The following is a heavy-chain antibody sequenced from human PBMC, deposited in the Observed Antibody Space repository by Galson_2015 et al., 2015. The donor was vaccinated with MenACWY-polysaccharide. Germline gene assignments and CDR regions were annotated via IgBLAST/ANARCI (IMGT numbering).Heavy chain of an antibody. CDR2: FRSSSSTI. Sequence: SLRLSCAAYGFTFSSYSMNWVRQAPGTGLVWVSYFRSSSSTIYCAESVKGRFTISRDNAKNSLYLQMNSLRAADTSVYYCARSLSPRYGSSTSCYTYYYGMDVWGQGTTVTVSS. CDR1: GFTFSSYS. CDR3: ARSLSPRYGSSTSCYTYYYGMDV. V-gene: IGHV3-48*01. D-gene: IGHD2-2*02. J-gene: IGHJ6*02.